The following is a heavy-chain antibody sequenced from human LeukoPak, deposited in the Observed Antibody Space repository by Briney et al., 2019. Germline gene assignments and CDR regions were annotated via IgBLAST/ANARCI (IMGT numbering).Heavy chain of an antibody. Sequence: GGSLRLSCAPSGFTFSSYSMNWVRQAPGKGLEWVSSISSSSSYIYYADSVKGRFTISRDNAKNSLYLQMNSLRAEDTAVYYCARDFRSELPAAQVSNYWGRGTLVTVSS. CDR1: GFTFSSYS. D-gene: IGHD2-2*01. V-gene: IGHV3-21*01. CDR3: ARDFRSELPAAQVSNY. J-gene: IGHJ4*02. CDR2: ISSSSSYI.